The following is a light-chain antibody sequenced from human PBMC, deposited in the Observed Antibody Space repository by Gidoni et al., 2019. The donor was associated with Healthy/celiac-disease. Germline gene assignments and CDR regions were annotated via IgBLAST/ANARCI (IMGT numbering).Light chain of an antibody. J-gene: IGKJ1*01. CDR2: AAS. CDR1: QSISSY. CDR3: QQSYSTPRT. V-gene: IGKV1-39*01. Sequence: DIQMTQSPSSLSASVGDRVTITCRASQSISSYLNWYQQKPGKAPKLLIYAASSLQSGVPSRFSVSGSGTDFTLPISSLQPEDFATYYCQQSYSTPRTFXQXTKVEIK.